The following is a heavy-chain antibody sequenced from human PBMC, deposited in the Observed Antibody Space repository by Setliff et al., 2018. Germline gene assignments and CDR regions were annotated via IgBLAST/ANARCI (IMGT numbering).Heavy chain of an antibody. D-gene: IGHD5-18*01. V-gene: IGHV1-8*02. J-gene: IGHJ6*03. CDR2: INPSSGKT. Sequence: ASVKVSCKASGYTFNSYDINWVRQAPGQGLEWMGWINPSSGKTGYALNFQGRVTMTKNTSIATAYMDLSGLMSEDTAVYYCAREGVDTRSSTDYRYYMDVWGKGTTVTVSS. CDR1: GYTFNSYD. CDR3: AREGVDTRSSTDYRYYMDV.